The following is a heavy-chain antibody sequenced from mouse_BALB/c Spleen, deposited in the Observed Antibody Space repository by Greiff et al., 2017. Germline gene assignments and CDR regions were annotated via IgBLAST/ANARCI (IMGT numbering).Heavy chain of an antibody. CDR2: IYPGNVNT. J-gene: IGHJ4*01. Sequence: QVQLQQSGPELVKPGASVRISCKASGYTFTSYYIHWVKQRPGQGLEWIGWIYPGNVNTKYNEKFKGKATLTADKSSSTAYMQLSSLTSEDSAVYFCASPHYYGAMDYWGQGTSATVSS. CDR3: ASPHYYGAMDY. V-gene: IGHV1S56*01. D-gene: IGHD1-2*01. CDR1: GYTFTSYY.